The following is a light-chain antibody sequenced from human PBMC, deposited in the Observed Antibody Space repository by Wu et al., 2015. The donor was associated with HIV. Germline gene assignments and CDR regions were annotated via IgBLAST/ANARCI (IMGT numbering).Light chain of an antibody. J-gene: IGKJ3*01. V-gene: IGKV3-20*01. CDR1: QSISTAY. CDR2: GAS. Sequence: EIMLTQSPGTLSLSPGDRATLSCTTSQSISTAYVAWYQQKPGQAPRLLIYGASNRATGIPGRFSGSGSGTDFTLTITGLEPEDFAVYYCQQFSYSPGSFGPGYHRWISN. CDR3: QQFSYSPGS.